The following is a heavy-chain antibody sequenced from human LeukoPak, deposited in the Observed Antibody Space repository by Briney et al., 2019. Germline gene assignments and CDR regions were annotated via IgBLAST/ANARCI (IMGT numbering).Heavy chain of an antibody. CDR2: ISGSGGST. J-gene: IGHJ4*02. CDR3: AKVHDYGDYGGDY. Sequence: PGGSLRLSCAASGFTFSSYAMDWVRQAPGKGLEWVSAISGSGGSTYYADSVKGRFTISRDNSKNTLYLQMNSLRAEDTAVYYCAKVHDYGDYGGDYWGQGTLVTVSS. V-gene: IGHV3-23*01. CDR1: GFTFSSYA. D-gene: IGHD4-17*01.